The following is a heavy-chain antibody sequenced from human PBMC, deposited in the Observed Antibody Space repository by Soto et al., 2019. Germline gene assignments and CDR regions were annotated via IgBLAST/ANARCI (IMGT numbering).Heavy chain of an antibody. J-gene: IGHJ6*02. Sequence: GGSLRLSCAASGFTFSSYGMHWVRQAPGKGLEWVAVISYDGSNKYYADSVKGRFTISRDNSKNTLYLQMNSLRAEDTAVYYCAKTVVPAARHYYGMDVWGQGTTVTVSS. V-gene: IGHV3-30*18. D-gene: IGHD2-2*01. CDR1: GFTFSSYG. CDR2: ISYDGSNK. CDR3: AKTVVPAARHYYGMDV.